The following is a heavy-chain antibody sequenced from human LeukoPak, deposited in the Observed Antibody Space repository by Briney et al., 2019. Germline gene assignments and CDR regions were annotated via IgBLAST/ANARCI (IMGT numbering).Heavy chain of an antibody. CDR1: GFTFSSYS. D-gene: IGHD6-13*01. J-gene: IGHJ4*02. CDR2: ISSSSSYI. CDR3: ARGLFTAAGTSN. V-gene: IGHV3-21*01. Sequence: GGSLRLSCAASGFTFSSYSMNWVRQAPGKGLEWVSSISSSSSYIYYADSVKGRFTISRDNAKNSLYLQMNSLRAEDTAVYYCARGLFTAAGTSNWGQGTLVTVSP.